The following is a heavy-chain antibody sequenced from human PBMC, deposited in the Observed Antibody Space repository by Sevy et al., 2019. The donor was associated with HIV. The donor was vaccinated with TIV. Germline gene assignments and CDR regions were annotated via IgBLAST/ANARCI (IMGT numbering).Heavy chain of an antibody. J-gene: IGHJ5*02. D-gene: IGHD3-10*01. CDR1: GFIFSTYS. V-gene: IGHV3-48*02. CDR3: VRGRGLWGVAPPPANWFDP. Sequence: GGSLRLSCAASGFIFSTYSMNWVRQAPGKGLEWISYISTSSSTIYYADSVKGRFTISRDDAKNSLSLQMNSLRDEDTALYFCVRGRGLWGVAPPPANWFDPWGQGTLVTVSS. CDR2: ISTSSSTI.